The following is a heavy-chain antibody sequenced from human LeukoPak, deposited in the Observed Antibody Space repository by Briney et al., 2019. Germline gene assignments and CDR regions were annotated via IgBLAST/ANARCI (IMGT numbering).Heavy chain of an antibody. CDR2: VNSDGSST. J-gene: IGHJ4*02. Sequence: VGSLTLSCSASGFTFSSYWMHWFRQSPGKGLVWVSRVNSDGSSTTYADSVKGRFTISRDNAKNTLYLQMNSLRAEDTAVYYCARGSTQYSSGWYGLDYWGQGTLVTVSS. CDR3: ARGSTQYSSGWYGLDY. CDR1: GFTFSSYW. D-gene: IGHD6-19*01. V-gene: IGHV3-74*01.